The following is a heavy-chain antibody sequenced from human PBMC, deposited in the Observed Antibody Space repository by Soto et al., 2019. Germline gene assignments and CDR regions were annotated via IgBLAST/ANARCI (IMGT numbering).Heavy chain of an antibody. Sequence: SSETLSLTCTVSGGSISSYYWSWIRQPPGKGLEWIGYIYYSGSTNYNPSLKSRVTISVDTSKNQFSLKLSSVTAADTAVYYCARGGLGVVIKYYYYGMDVWGQGTTVTVSS. J-gene: IGHJ6*02. CDR2: IYYSGST. CDR1: GGSISSYY. CDR3: ARGGLGVVIKYYYYGMDV. V-gene: IGHV4-59*01. D-gene: IGHD3-22*01.